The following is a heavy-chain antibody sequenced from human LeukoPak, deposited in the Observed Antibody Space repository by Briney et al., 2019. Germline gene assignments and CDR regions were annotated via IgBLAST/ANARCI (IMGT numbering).Heavy chain of an antibody. V-gene: IGHV3-7*01. D-gene: IGHD6-13*01. J-gene: IGHJ5*02. Sequence: GGSLRLSCAASGFTFSSYWMSWIRQAPGKGLEWVANIKQDGSEKYYVDSVKGRFTISRDNAKNSLYLQMNSLRAEDTAVYYCARVVPIAAAGRYNWFDPWGQGTLVTVSS. CDR2: IKQDGSEK. CDR3: ARVVPIAAAGRYNWFDP. CDR1: GFTFSSYW.